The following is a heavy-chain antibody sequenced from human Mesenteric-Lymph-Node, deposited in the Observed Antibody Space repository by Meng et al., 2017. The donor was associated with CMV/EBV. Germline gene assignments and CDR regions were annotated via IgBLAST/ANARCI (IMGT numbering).Heavy chain of an antibody. CDR3: ARVVRDLYYGSGSYGN. J-gene: IGHJ4*02. CDR1: GGSISSSSYY. CDR2: LYHSGST. D-gene: IGHD3-10*01. Sequence: SETLSLTCNVSGGSISSSSYYWGWIRQPPGKGLEWIGSLYHSGSTFYNSSLKSRVTISVDTSKNQFSLKLNSVTAADTAVYYCARVVRDLYYGSGSYGNWGQGTLVTVSS. V-gene: IGHV4-39*07.